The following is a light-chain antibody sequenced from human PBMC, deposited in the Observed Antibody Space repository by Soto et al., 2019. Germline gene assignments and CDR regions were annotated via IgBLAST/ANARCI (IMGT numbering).Light chain of an antibody. CDR1: QNVHIN. CDR3: QPYETWPRT. J-gene: IGKJ2*01. Sequence: TVMTQSPATLSVSPGDTATLSCRSSQNVHINLAWYQQKPYQAPTLLIYGVSGRASGVPARFSGTGSGTEFTLTIRNLQSEDFGIYYCQPYETWPRTFGQGTK. CDR2: GVS. V-gene: IGKV3-15*01.